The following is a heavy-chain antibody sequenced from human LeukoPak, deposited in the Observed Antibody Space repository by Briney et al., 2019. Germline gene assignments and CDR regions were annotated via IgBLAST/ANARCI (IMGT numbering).Heavy chain of an antibody. D-gene: IGHD6-13*01. CDR1: GFTFSSYW. J-gene: IGHJ3*02. V-gene: IGHV3-7*01. CDR2: IKQDGSEK. CDR3: ARDRGSSWSRDDAFDI. Sequence: GGSLRLSCAASGFTFSSYWMSWVRQAPGKGLEWVANIKQDGSEKYYVDSVKGRFTISRDNAKNSLYLQMNSLRAEDTAVYYCARDRGSSWSRDDAFDIWGQGTMVTVSS.